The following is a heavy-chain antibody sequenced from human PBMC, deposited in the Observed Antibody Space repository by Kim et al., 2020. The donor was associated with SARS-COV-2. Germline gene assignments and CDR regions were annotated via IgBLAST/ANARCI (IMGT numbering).Heavy chain of an antibody. Sequence: SETLSLTCTVSGGSISSGGYYWSWIRQHPGKGLEWIGYIYYSGSTYYNPSLKSRVTISVDTSKNQFSLKLSSVTAADTAVYYCARDLSMVRGEGYFDYWGQGTLVTVSS. J-gene: IGHJ4*02. CDR2: IYYSGST. CDR1: GGSISSGGYY. D-gene: IGHD3-10*01. CDR3: ARDLSMVRGEGYFDY. V-gene: IGHV4-31*03.